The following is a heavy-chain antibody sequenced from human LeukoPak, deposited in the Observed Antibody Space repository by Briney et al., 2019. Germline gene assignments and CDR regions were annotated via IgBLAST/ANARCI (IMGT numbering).Heavy chain of an antibody. CDR3: ARRQQLVHPRARYFDL. Sequence: PSETLSLTCAVYGGSFRNYYWSWIRQSPGKGLEWIGEINHSESTNYNPSLKSRVTISVDTSKNQFSLKLSSVTAADTAVYYCARRQQLVHPRARYFDLWGRGTLVTVSS. D-gene: IGHD6-6*01. V-gene: IGHV4-34*01. J-gene: IGHJ2*01. CDR2: INHSEST. CDR1: GGSFRNYY.